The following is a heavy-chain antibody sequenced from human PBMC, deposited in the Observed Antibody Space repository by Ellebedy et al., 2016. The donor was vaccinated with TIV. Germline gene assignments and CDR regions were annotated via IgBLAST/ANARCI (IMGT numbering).Heavy chain of an antibody. CDR2: ISSSSSSI. CDR1: GFTFSSYS. J-gene: IGHJ4*02. D-gene: IGHD5-18*01. V-gene: IGHV3-21*04. Sequence: PGGSLRLSCAASGFTFSSYSMNWVRQAPGKGLEWVSSISSSSSSIYYADSVKGRFTISRDKSKNTMYLQMNSLRAEDTAVYYCAGHGDRAMTHWGQGTLVTVSS. CDR3: AGHGDRAMTH.